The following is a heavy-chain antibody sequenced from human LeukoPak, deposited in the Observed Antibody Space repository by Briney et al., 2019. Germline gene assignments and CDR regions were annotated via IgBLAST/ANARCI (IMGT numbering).Heavy chain of an antibody. CDR2: IRSKANNYAT. V-gene: IGHV3-73*01. CDR3: VKALDV. CDR1: GFTFSEFA. Sequence: PGGSLRLSCEASGFTFSEFAMHWVRQASGKGLEWVGRIRSKANNYATVYGESVKGRFTISRDDSKNTVYLQMNNLKFEDTAVYYCVKALDVWGKGATVTISS. J-gene: IGHJ6*04.